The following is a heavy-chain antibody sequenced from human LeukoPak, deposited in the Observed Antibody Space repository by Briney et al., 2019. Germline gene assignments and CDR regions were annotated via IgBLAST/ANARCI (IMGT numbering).Heavy chain of an antibody. Sequence: SETLSLTCTVSGYSISSGYYWGWIRQPPGKGLEWIGSIYHSGSTYYNPSLKSRVTISVDTSKNQFSLKLSSVTAADTAVYYCARGYSSSWYPNWFDPWGQGTLVTVSS. CDR3: ARGYSSSWYPNWFDP. CDR2: IYHSGST. J-gene: IGHJ5*02. V-gene: IGHV4-38-2*02. CDR1: GYSISSGYY. D-gene: IGHD6-13*01.